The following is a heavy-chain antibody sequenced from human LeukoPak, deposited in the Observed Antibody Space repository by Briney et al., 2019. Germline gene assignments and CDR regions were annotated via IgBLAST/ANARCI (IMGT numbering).Heavy chain of an antibody. CDR3: SREQKWFVESSSRGDPYYYGMDV. J-gene: IGHJ6*02. D-gene: IGHD3-10*01. CDR2: IWYEGSTK. CDR1: GFTFSRYG. Sequence: PGGSLRLSCAASGFTFSRYGMHWVRQAPGKGLEGVAAIWYEGSTKYYVDSVKGRFTISRDNSKNTPYLQMNSLRVDDTAVYYCSREQKWFVESSSRGDPYYYGMDVWGQGTSVTVSS. V-gene: IGHV3-33*01.